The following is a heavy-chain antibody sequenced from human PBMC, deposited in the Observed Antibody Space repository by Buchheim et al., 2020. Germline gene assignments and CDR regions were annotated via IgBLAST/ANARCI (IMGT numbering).Heavy chain of an antibody. D-gene: IGHD3-9*01. CDR2: IYYSGST. CDR1: GGSISSSSYY. Sequence: QLQLQESGPGLVKPSETLSLTCTVSGGSISSSSYYWGWIRQPPGKGLEWIGSIYYSGSTYYNPSLKSRVTISVDTSKNQFSRKLSSVTAADTAVYYCARDGNGYYDILTGYNWFDPWGQGTL. V-gene: IGHV4-39*07. CDR3: ARDGNGYYDILTGYNWFDP. J-gene: IGHJ5*02.